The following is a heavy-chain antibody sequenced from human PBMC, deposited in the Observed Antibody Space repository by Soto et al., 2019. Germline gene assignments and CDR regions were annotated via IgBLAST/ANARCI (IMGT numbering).Heavy chain of an antibody. Sequence: PSETLSLTCAVSGGSISSGGYSWSWIRQPPGEGLEWIVYIYHIGSTYYNPSLKSRVTISVDRSKNQFSLKLSSVTAADTAVYYCARGVTTVTTIDYWGQGTLVTVSS. D-gene: IGHD4-17*01. CDR2: IYHIGST. CDR1: GGSISSGGYS. J-gene: IGHJ4*02. V-gene: IGHV4-30-2*01. CDR3: ARGVTTVTTIDY.